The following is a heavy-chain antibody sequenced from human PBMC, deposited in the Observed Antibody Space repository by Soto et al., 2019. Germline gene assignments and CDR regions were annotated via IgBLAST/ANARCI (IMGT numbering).Heavy chain of an antibody. CDR3: ANGLQVPWFDY. D-gene: IGHD1-1*01. J-gene: IGHJ4*02. CDR2: ISGSGGST. V-gene: IGHV3-23*01. CDR1: GFTFSSYA. Sequence: GALRLSCAASGFTFSSYAMSWVRQAPGKGLEWVSAISGSGGSTYYADSVKGRFTISRDNSKNTLYLQMNSLRAEDTAVYYCANGLQVPWFDYWGQGTLVTVSS.